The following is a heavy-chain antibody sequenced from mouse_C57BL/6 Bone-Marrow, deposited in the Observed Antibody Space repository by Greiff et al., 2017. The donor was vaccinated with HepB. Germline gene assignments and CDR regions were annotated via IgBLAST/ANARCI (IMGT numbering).Heavy chain of an antibody. CDR2: INPNNGGT. CDR3: ARRTTVVARAMDY. CDR1: GYTFTDYN. V-gene: IGHV1-18*01. J-gene: IGHJ4*01. D-gene: IGHD1-1*01. Sequence: EVKVVESGPELVKPGASVKIPCKASGYTFTDYNMDWVKQSHGKSLEWIGDINPNNGGTIYNQKFKGKATLTVDKSSSTAYMELRSLTSEDTAVYYCARRTTVVARAMDYWGQGTSVTVSS.